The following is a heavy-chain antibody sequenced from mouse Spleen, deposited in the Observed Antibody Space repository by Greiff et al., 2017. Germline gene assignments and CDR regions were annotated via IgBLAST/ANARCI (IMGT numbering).Heavy chain of an antibody. V-gene: IGHV1-26*01. CDR1: GYTFTDYY. Sequence: EVQLQQSGPELVKPGASVKISCKASGYTFTDYYMNWVKQSHGKSLEWIGDINPNNGGTSYNQKFKGKATLTVDKSSSTAYMELRSLTSEDSAVYYCARLGGGYPFDYWGQGTTLTVSS. D-gene: IGHD2-2*01. CDR3: ARLGGGYPFDY. J-gene: IGHJ2*01. CDR2: INPNNGGT.